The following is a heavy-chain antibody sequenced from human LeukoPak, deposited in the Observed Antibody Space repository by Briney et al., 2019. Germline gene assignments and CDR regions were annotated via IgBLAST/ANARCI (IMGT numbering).Heavy chain of an antibody. J-gene: IGHJ4*02. CDR3: ATTWDNILAGYYNPFDY. D-gene: IGHD3-9*01. CDR1: GGTFSSYA. V-gene: IGHV1-69*05. CDR2: IIPIFGTP. Sequence: SVKVSXKASGGTFSSYAISWVRQAPGQGLEWMGGIIPIFGTPNYAQRFQGRVSITTDESTSTAYMEVSSLRSEDTAVYYCATTWDNILAGYYNPFDYWGQGTLVTVSS.